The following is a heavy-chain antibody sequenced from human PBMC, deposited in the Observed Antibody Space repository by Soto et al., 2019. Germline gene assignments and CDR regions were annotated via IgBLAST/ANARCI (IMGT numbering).Heavy chain of an antibody. V-gene: IGHV4-39*01. J-gene: IGHJ5*02. D-gene: IGHD3-22*01. CDR1: GGSISSSSYY. CDR2: IYYSGST. Sequence: PSETLSLTCTVSGGSISSSSYYWGWIRQPPGKGLEWIGSIYYSGSTYYNPSLKSRVTISVDTSKNQFSLKLSSVTAADTAVYYCARRNYYDSSGYGDPWGQGTLVTVSS. CDR3: ARRNYYDSSGYGDP.